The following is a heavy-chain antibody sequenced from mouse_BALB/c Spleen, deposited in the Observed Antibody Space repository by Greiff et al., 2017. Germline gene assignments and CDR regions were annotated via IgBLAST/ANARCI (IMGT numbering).Heavy chain of an antibody. D-gene: IGHD3-2*01. V-gene: IGHV1S127*01. CDR2: IDPSDSYT. J-gene: IGHJ3*01. Sequence: QVQLKQPGAELVKPGASVKMSCKASGYTFTSYWMHWVKQRPGQGLEWIGVIDPSDSYTSYNQKFKGKATLTVDTSSSTAYMQLSSLTSEDSAVYYCTRTARATPAWFAYWGQGTLVTVSA. CDR1: GYTFTSYW. CDR3: TRTARATPAWFAY.